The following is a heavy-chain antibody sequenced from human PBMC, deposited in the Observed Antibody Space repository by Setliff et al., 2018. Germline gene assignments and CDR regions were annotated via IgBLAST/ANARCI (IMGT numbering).Heavy chain of an antibody. D-gene: IGHD1-26*01. Sequence: SETLSLTCTVSGGSISSGNYYWSWIRPPAGKGLEWIGHIQTSGTTNYNPSLKSRVTISVDTSKNQFSLKVSSVTAADTAVYYCARAPPNRYSGSYEYFYMDVWGKGTTVTVSS. J-gene: IGHJ6*03. CDR3: ARAPPNRYSGSYEYFYMDV. CDR2: IQTSGTT. V-gene: IGHV4-61*09. CDR1: GGSISSGNYY.